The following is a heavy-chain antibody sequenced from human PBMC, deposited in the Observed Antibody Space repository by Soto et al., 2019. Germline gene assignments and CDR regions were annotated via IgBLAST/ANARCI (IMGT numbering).Heavy chain of an antibody. CDR3: AKNYFVLIDYARVAVDI. J-gene: IGHJ3*02. CDR2: ISGSGGST. D-gene: IGHD3-9*01. CDR1: GFTFSSYA. V-gene: IGHV3-23*01. Sequence: GGSLRLSCAASGFTFSSYAMSWVRQAPGKGLEWVSAISGSGGSTYYADSVKGRFTISRDNSKNTLYLQMNSLRAEDTAVYYCAKNYFVLIDYARVAVDIWGQGTMVTVS.